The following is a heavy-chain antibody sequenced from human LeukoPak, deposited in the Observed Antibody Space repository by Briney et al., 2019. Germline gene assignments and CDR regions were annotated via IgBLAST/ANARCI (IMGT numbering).Heavy chain of an antibody. CDR1: GGSISSSSYY. CDR2: IYYSGST. J-gene: IGHJ1*01. Sequence: SETLSLTCTVSGGSISSSSYYWGWIRQPPGKGLEWIGSIYYSGSTYYNPSLKSRVTISVDTSKNQFSLKLSSVTAADTAVYYCARQPRGSSWLQAEYFQHWGQGTLVTVSS. CDR3: ARQPRGSSWLQAEYFQH. D-gene: IGHD6-13*01. V-gene: IGHV4-39*07.